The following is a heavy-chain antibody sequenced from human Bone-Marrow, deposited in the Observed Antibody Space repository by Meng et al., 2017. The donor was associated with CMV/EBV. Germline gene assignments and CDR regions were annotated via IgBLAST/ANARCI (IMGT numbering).Heavy chain of an antibody. J-gene: IGHJ4*01. D-gene: IGHD6-19*01. CDR1: GFTFSRND. Sequence: GESLKISCAASGFTFSRNDMHWVRQAPGKGLEWVAFIRYDGSNKYYADSVKGRFTISRDTFTNMLYLQMDSLRPEDAAIYYCTTDYSRTSGWYVLAHWGHG. CDR3: TTDYSRTSGWYVLAH. CDR2: IRYDGSNK. V-gene: IGHV3-30*02.